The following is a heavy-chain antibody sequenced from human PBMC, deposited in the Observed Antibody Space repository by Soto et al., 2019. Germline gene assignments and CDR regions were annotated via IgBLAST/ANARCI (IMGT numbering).Heavy chain of an antibody. CDR3: ARNGYEKDSSGYYYGY. Sequence: QVQLVQSGAEVKKPGASVKVSCKASGYTFTGYYMHWVRQAPGQGLEWMGWINPNSCGTNYAQKFQDWVTMTRDTSISTAYIELSRLRSDVTAVYYCARNGYEKDSSGYYYGYWGQGTLVTVSS. V-gene: IGHV1-2*04. D-gene: IGHD3-22*01. CDR2: INPNSCGT. CDR1: GYTFTGYY. J-gene: IGHJ4*02.